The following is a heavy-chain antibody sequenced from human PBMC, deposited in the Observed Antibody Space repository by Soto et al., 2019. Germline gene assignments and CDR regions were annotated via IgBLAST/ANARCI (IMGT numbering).Heavy chain of an antibody. Sequence: QVQLVESGGGVVQPGRSLRLSCAASGFTFSSYAMHWVRQAPGKGLEWVAVISYDGSNKYYADSVKGRFTISRDNSKNTLYLQMNSLRAEDTAAYYCARDAVPYIAAPPRFGYWGQGTLVTVSS. CDR2: ISYDGSNK. J-gene: IGHJ4*02. D-gene: IGHD6-6*01. CDR1: GFTFSSYA. V-gene: IGHV3-30-3*01. CDR3: ARDAVPYIAAPPRFGY.